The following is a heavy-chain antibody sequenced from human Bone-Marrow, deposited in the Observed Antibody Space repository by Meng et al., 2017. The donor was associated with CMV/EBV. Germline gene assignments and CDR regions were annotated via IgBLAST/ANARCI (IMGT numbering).Heavy chain of an antibody. CDR1: GFTFNNYN. Sequence: GGSLRLSCAVSGFTFNNYNMNWVRQAPGKGLEWVSSITSSSSYIYYADSVKGRFTISRDNAKNSLYLQMNSLRAEDTAVYYCARDLWVLEDTAMVSNYYYYYGMDVWGQGTTVTVSS. D-gene: IGHD5-18*01. CDR3: ARDLWVLEDTAMVSNYYYYYGMDV. V-gene: IGHV3-21*01. CDR2: ITSSSSYI. J-gene: IGHJ6*02.